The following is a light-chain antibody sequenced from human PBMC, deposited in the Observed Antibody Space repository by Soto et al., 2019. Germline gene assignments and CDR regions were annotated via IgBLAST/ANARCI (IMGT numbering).Light chain of an antibody. CDR3: QSYDRSLSVL. J-gene: IGLJ2*01. Sequence: QSVLTQPPSVSGAPGQRVTISCTGSSSNIGAGYDVHWYQQLPGTAPKLLIYDNNNRPSGVPDRFSGSKSGTSASLAITGLQAEDEAEYYCQSYDRSLSVLFGTGTKLTVL. CDR1: SSNIGAGYD. CDR2: DNN. V-gene: IGLV1-40*01.